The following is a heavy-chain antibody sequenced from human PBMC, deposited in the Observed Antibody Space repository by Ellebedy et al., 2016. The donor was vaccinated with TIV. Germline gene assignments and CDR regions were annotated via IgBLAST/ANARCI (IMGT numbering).Heavy chain of an antibody. J-gene: IGHJ5*02. V-gene: IGHV3-21*01. CDR3: ARERAALITPHWFHP. D-gene: IGHD6-25*01. CDR1: GFTFHTYN. Sequence: GESLKISXAASGFTFHTYNMNWVRQAPGKGLEWVSSISSSGTYVYYADSLKDRFTISRDNAKNSLYLQINSLRAEDTAVYYCARERAALITPHWFHPWGPGTLVIVSS. CDR2: ISSSGTYV.